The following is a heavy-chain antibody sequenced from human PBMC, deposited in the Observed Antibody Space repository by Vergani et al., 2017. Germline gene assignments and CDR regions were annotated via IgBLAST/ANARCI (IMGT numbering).Heavy chain of an antibody. D-gene: IGHD5-12*01. CDR1: GGSISSGGYY. Sequence: QVQLQESGPGLVKPSQTLSLTCTVSGGSISSGGYYWSWIRQHPGKGLEWIGYIYYSGSTYYNPSLKSRVTISVDTSKNQFSLKLSSVTAADTAVYYCTRQPQAGASGPPSVPTWGQGISVIVSS. CDR3: TRQPQAGASGPPSVPT. V-gene: IGHV4-31*03. CDR2: IYYSGST. J-gene: IGHJ4*02.